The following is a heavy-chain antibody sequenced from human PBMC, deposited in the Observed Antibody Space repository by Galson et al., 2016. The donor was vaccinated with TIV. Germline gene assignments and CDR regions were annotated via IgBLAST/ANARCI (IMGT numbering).Heavy chain of an antibody. CDR3: ARDTYENTG. Sequence: SLRLSCAASGFTVSNNYMCWVRQAPGKGLEWVSVIYSGGSTFYADSVKGRFTISRDNSKNTLYIQMNSLRAEDTAIYYCARDTYENTGGGQGTLVTVSS. J-gene: IGHJ4*02. CDR2: IYSGGST. CDR1: GFTVSNNY. V-gene: IGHV3-66*01. D-gene: IGHD3-22*01.